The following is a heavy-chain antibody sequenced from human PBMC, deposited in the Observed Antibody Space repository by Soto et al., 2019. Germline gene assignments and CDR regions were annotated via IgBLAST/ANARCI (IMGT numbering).Heavy chain of an antibody. CDR3: AKDTRLGADLDY. CDR1: GFTFISYA. V-gene: IGHV3-23*01. D-gene: IGHD6-13*01. CDR2: ISGSGGST. Sequence: PGGSLGLSCAASGFTFISYAMSWVRQAPGKGLEWVSAISGSGGSTYYADSVKGRFTISRDNSKNALYLQMNGLRAEDTAVYYCAKDTRLGADLDYGGQGNLVTVSS. J-gene: IGHJ4*02.